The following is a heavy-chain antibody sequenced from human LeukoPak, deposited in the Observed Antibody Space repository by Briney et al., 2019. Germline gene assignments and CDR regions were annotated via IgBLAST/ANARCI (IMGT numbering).Heavy chain of an antibody. V-gene: IGHV1-2*02. Sequence: ASVKVSCKASGYTFTGYYMHWVRQAPGQGLEWMGWINPNSGGTNYAQKFQGRVTMTRDTSISTAYMELSRLRSDDTAVYYCARVGIAARPGSKGRYYMDVWGKGTTVTVSS. CDR1: GYTFTGYY. CDR2: INPNSGGT. J-gene: IGHJ6*03. CDR3: ARVGIAARPGSKGRYYMDV. D-gene: IGHD6-6*01.